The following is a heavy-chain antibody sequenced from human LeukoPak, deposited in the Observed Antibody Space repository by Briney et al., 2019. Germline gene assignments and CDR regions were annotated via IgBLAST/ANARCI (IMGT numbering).Heavy chain of an antibody. D-gene: IGHD6-19*01. J-gene: IGHJ4*02. CDR1: GFTFSSYA. CDR3: AKGPGRNKYSSGWYYFDY. CDR2: ISGSGGST. V-gene: IGHV3-23*01. Sequence: GGSLRLSCAASGFTFSSYAMSWVRQAPGKGLEWVSAISGSGGSTYYADSVKGRFTISRDNSKNTLYLQMNSLRAEDTAVYYCAKGPGRNKYSSGWYYFDYWAREPWSPSPQ.